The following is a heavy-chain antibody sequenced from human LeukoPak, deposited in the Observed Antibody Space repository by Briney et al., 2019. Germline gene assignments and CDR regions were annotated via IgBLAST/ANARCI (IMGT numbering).Heavy chain of an antibody. D-gene: IGHD2-15*01. CDR2: ISGSGGST. V-gene: IGHV3-23*01. CDR1: GFTFSSYA. Sequence: PGGSLRLSCAASGFTFSSYAMSWVRQAPGKGLEWVSAISGSGGSTYYADSVKGRFTISRDNSKNTRHLQMNSLRAEDTAVYYCANYCSGGSCYLSRFDYWGQGTLVTVSS. CDR3: ANYCSGGSCYLSRFDY. J-gene: IGHJ4*02.